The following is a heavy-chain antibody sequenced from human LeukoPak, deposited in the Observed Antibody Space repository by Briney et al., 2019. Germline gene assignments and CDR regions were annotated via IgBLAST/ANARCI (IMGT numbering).Heavy chain of an antibody. CDR3: ARGGDYYDSSGSLGY. D-gene: IGHD3-22*01. V-gene: IGHV1-18*01. CDR1: GYTFTSYG. Sequence: ASVKVSCKASGYTFTSYGISWVRQAPGQGLEWMGWISAYNGNTNYAQKLQGRVTMTTDTSTSTAYMELSSLRSEDTAVYYCARGGDYYDSSGSLGYWGQGTLVTVSS. CDR2: ISAYNGNT. J-gene: IGHJ4*02.